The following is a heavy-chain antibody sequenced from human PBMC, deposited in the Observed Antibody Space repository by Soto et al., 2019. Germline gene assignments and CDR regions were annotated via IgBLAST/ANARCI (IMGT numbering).Heavy chain of an antibody. CDR2: MNPNSGNT. J-gene: IGHJ6*03. CDR1: GYTFTSYD. CDR3: ARGLGRYYYGSGSYYKPSDYYYYMDV. Sequence: ASVKVSCKASGYTFTSYDINWVRQATGQGLEWMGWMNPNSGNTGYAQKFQGRVTMTRNTSISTAYMELSSLRSEDTAVYYCARGLGRYYYGSGSYYKPSDYYYYMDVWGKGTTVTVSS. V-gene: IGHV1-8*01. D-gene: IGHD3-10*01.